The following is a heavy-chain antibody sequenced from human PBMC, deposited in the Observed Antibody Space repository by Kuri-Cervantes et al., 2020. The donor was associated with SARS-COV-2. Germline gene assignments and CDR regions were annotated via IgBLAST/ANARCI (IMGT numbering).Heavy chain of an antibody. Sequence: SETLSLTCTVSGGAINRGDYFWSWIRQTPGKGLEWIGSIYYSGSTYYNPSLKSRVTISVDTSKNQFSLKLSSVTAADKAVYYCARGPLGQWLAYAFDIWGQGTMVTVSS. J-gene: IGHJ3*02. CDR1: GGAINRGDYF. V-gene: IGHV4-39*07. D-gene: IGHD6-19*01. CDR2: IYYSGST. CDR3: ARGPLGQWLAYAFDI.